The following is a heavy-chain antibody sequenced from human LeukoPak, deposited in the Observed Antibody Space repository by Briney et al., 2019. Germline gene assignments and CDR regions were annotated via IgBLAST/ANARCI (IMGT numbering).Heavy chain of an antibody. V-gene: IGHV3-48*04. CDR1: GFTFSTYS. J-gene: IGHJ3*02. CDR2: ISSSSSTI. Sequence: GGSLRLSCAASGFTFSTYSMNWVRQAPGKGLEWVSYISSSSSTIYYADSVKGRFTISRDNAKNSLYLQMNSLRAEDTAVYYCARAGGYNLEGRFDIWGQGTMVTVSS. CDR3: ARAGGYNLEGRFDI. D-gene: IGHD5-24*01.